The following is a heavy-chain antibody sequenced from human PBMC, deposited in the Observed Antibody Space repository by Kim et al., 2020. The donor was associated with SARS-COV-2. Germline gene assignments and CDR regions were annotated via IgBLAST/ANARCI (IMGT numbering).Heavy chain of an antibody. Sequence: SETLSLTCTVSGDSVSSTAYFLVWIRQPPGKGLEWIGSVHSGGTTSYNPSLRSRLTISMDTSKNQFSLNLMSVTAADTAVYYCATRILASRGGWGQGTLVTVSS. J-gene: IGHJ4*02. D-gene: IGHD3-16*01. CDR1: GDSVSSTAYF. CDR2: VHSGGTT. CDR3: ATRILASRGG. V-gene: IGHV4-39*01.